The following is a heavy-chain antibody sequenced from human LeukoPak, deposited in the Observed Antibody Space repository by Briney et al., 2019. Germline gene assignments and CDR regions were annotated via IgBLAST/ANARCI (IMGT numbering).Heavy chain of an antibody. CDR2: IIPIFGTA. CDR1: GGTISSYA. J-gene: IGHJ4*02. CDR3: ARTSVEKIAVAGTTFDY. D-gene: IGHD6-19*01. V-gene: IGHV1-69*05. Sequence: SVKVSCKASGGTISSYAISWVRQAPGQGLEWMGGIIPIFGTANYAQKFQGRVTITTDESTSTAYTELSSLRSEDTAVYYCARTSVEKIAVAGTTFDYWGQGTLVTVSS.